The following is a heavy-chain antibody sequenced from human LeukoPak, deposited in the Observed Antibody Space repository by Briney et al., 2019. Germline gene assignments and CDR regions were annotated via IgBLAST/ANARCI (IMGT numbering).Heavy chain of an antibody. CDR3: AKAAEHYGSGSYRTFDY. Sequence: GGSLRLSCAASGFTFSSYAMSWVRQAPGKGLEWVLAISGSGGSTYYADSVKGRFTISRDNSKNTLYLQMNSLRAEDTAVDYCAKAAEHYGSGSYRTFDYWGQGTLVTVFS. J-gene: IGHJ4*02. V-gene: IGHV3-23*01. CDR1: GFTFSSYA. CDR2: ISGSGGST. D-gene: IGHD3-10*01.